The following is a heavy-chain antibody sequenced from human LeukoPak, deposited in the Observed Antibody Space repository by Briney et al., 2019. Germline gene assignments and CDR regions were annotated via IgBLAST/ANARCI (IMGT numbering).Heavy chain of an antibody. Sequence: PGGSLRLXCAASGFTFSSYSMNWVRQAPGKGLEWISYISSASNAIYYADSVKGRFTISRDNAKNSVYLQMNSLRAEDTAMYYCARDGWFGDYNWFDPWGQGTLVTVSS. D-gene: IGHD3-10*01. CDR2: ISSASNAI. CDR3: ARDGWFGDYNWFDP. J-gene: IGHJ5*02. CDR1: GFTFSSYS. V-gene: IGHV3-48*01.